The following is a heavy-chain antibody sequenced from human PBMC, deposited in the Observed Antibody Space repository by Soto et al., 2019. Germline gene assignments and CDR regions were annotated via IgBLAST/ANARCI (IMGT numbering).Heavy chain of an antibody. CDR1: GYTFTIYW. V-gene: IGHV5-51*01. CDR3: ARPRTPYISSWYHDAFDI. Sequence: GESLKISCKGSGYTFTIYWIAWVRQMPGKGLEWMGIIYPSDSDTRYSPSFQGQVTISADKSISTAYLQWSSLKASDTAMYYCARPRTPYISSWYHDAFDIWGQGTIVTVS. CDR2: IYPSDSDT. J-gene: IGHJ3*02. D-gene: IGHD6-13*01.